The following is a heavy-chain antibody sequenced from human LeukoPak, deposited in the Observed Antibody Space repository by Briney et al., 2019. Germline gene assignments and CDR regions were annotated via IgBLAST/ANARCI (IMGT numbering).Heavy chain of an antibody. D-gene: IGHD3-22*01. J-gene: IGHJ3*02. Sequence: GGSLRLSCAASGFTFDDYGMSWVRQAPGKGLEWVSGINWNGGNTGYADSVKGRFTISRDNAKNSLYLQMNSLRAEDTALYYCAREVETVVVIEGFFDIWGQGTLVTVSS. CDR2: INWNGGNT. CDR1: GFTFDDYG. CDR3: AREVETVVVIEGFFDI. V-gene: IGHV3-20*04.